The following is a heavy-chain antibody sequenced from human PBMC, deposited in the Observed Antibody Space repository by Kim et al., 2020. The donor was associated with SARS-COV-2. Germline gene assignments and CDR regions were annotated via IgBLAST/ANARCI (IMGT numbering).Heavy chain of an antibody. J-gene: IGHJ4*02. CDR2: ISSSSSYI. V-gene: IGHV3-21*01. D-gene: IGHD3-3*01. CDR3: ARDPVYYDFWSALDPPREKLDDY. CDR1: GFTFSSYS. Sequence: GGSLRLSCAASGFTFSSYSMNWVRQAPGKGLEWVSSISSSSSYIYYADSVKGRFTISRDNAKNSLYLQMNSLRAEDTAVYYCARDPVYYDFWSALDPPREKLDDYWGQGTLVTVSS.